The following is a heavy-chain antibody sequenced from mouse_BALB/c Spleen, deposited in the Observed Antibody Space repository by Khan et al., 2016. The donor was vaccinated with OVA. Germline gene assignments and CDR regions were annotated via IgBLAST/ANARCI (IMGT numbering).Heavy chain of an antibody. CDR3: AIETAYYGNYEAMDY. CDR1: GFSLSNYG. CDR2: IWAGGST. V-gene: IGHV2-9*02. J-gene: IGHJ4*01. Sequence: QVQLKESGPGLVAPSQSLSITCTVSGFSLSNYGVNWVRQPPGKGLEWLGIIWAGGSTNYNSALMSKLSIRQDKATSQVFLKMNSLQTDDTTIYYCAIETAYYGNYEAMDYWGQGTSVTVSS. D-gene: IGHD2-10*01.